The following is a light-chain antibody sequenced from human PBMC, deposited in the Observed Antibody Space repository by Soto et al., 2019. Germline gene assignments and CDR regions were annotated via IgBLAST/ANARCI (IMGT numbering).Light chain of an antibody. Sequence: EIVLTQSPGTLSLSPGERATLSCRASQSVSSNYLAWYQQKPGQAPRLLIYGASSRATGIPDRFSGSESGTYFTLTISTLEPEDFAVYFWQQYGSSPWTFGQGTKVEIK. CDR2: GAS. J-gene: IGKJ1*01. V-gene: IGKV3-20*01. CDR3: QQYGSSPWT. CDR1: QSVSSNY.